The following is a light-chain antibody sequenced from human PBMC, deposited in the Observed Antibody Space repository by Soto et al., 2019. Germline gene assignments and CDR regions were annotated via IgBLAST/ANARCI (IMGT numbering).Light chain of an antibody. CDR1: QSVTSSY. CDR3: QQYAGSPRT. V-gene: IGKV3-20*01. CDR2: SAS. J-gene: IGKJ1*01. Sequence: EIVLTQSPATLSLSPGERATLSCRASQSVTSSYLAWYQQKSGQAPRLLIYSASRRATGIPDRFTGSGSGTDFTLTINRVEPEDFAVYFCQQYAGSPRTFGQGTKVDNK.